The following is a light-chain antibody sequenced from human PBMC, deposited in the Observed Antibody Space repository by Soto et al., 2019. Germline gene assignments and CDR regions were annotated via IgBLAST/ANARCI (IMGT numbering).Light chain of an antibody. J-gene: IGLJ2*01. CDR3: QSYDSSLSVV. CDR1: SSDVGGYNY. CDR2: EVS. Sequence: QSALTQPASVSGSPGQSITISCTGTSSDVGGYNYVSWYQQHPGKAPKLMIYEVSNRPSGVPDRFSGSKSGTSASLAITGLQAEDEADYYCQSYDSSLSVVFGGGTKVTVL. V-gene: IGLV2-14*01.